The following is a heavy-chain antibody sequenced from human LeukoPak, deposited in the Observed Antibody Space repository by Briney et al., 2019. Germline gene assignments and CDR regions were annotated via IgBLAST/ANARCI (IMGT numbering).Heavy chain of an antibody. CDR2: ISGSGGST. V-gene: IGHV3-23*01. CDR1: GFTFSSYA. Sequence: GGSLRLSCAASGFTFSSYAMSWVRQAPGKGLEWVSAISGSGGSTYYADSVKGRFTISRDNSKNTLYLQMNSLRAEDTAVYYCAKDGSPGYSSSFGSPNYWGQGTLVTVSS. CDR3: AKDGSPGYSSSFGSPNY. J-gene: IGHJ4*02. D-gene: IGHD6-6*01.